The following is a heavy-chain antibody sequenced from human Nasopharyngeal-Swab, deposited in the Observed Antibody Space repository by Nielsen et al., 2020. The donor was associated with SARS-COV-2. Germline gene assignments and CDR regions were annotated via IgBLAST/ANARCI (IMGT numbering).Heavy chain of an antibody. CDR3: ATASGSYYHYYYMDV. CDR1: GYSFTSYW. V-gene: IGHV5-10-1*01. Sequence: GESLKISCKGSGYSFTSYWISWVRQMPGKGLEWMGRIDHSDSYTNYSPSFQGHVTISADKSISTAYLQWSSLKASDTDMYYCATASGSYYHYYYMDVWGKGTTVTVSS. CDR2: IDHSDSYT. J-gene: IGHJ6*03. D-gene: IGHD1-26*01.